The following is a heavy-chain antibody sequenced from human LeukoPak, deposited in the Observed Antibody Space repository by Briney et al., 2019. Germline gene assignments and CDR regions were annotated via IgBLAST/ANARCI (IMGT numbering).Heavy chain of an antibody. CDR1: GGTFSSYA. Sequence: ASVKVSCKASGGTFSSYAISWVRQAPGQGLEWMGIINPSGGSTSYAQEFQGRVTMTRDTSTSTVYMELSSLRSEDTAVYYCARDLRFGEWKVQVWGQGTMVTVSS. V-gene: IGHV1-46*01. CDR2: INPSGGST. D-gene: IGHD3-10*01. CDR3: ARDLRFGEWKVQV. J-gene: IGHJ3*01.